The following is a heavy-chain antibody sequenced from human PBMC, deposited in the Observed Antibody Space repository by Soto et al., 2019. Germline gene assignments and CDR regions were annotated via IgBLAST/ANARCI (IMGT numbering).Heavy chain of an antibody. Sequence: SETLSLTCRVSGAYISDFSWSWIRQPAGKGLEWIGRITISGNTQKNPSFKSRVTMSIGTSRNHFSLNLQSATAADTALYYCARETGENWTYEAHWGPGTLVTVSS. J-gene: IGHJ1*01. V-gene: IGHV4-4*07. CDR3: ARETGENWTYEAH. CDR2: ITISGNT. CDR1: GAYISDFS. D-gene: IGHD1-7*01.